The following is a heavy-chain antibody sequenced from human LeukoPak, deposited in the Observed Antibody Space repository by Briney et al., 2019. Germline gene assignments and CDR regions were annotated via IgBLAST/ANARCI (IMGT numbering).Heavy chain of an antibody. D-gene: IGHD5/OR15-5a*01. Sequence: GESLKISCKGSGYSFTSYWIGWVRQMPGKGLEWMGIFHPGDSDTRYSPSFQGQVDISADKSISTAYLQWSSLKASDTAMYYCARHVSTSMTSPLRYWGQGTLVTVSS. V-gene: IGHV5-51*01. CDR2: FHPGDSDT. CDR3: ARHVSTSMTSPLRY. J-gene: IGHJ4*02. CDR1: GYSFTSYW.